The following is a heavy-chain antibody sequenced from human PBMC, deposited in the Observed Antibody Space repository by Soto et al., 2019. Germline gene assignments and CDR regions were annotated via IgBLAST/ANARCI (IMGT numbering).Heavy chain of an antibody. Sequence: QVQLVQSGAEVRQPASSVKVSCKTSGGTFSSYAISWVRQAPGRGLEWIGGIVPIVDTSTYAQKFQGRVTITADESTSTVYMELSSLRSDDTAVYYCVRVVAIPGYPDNWGQGTLVTVSS. J-gene: IGHJ4*02. CDR3: VRVVAIPGYPDN. V-gene: IGHV1-69*12. CDR2: IVPIVDTS. CDR1: GGTFSSYA. D-gene: IGHD5-12*01.